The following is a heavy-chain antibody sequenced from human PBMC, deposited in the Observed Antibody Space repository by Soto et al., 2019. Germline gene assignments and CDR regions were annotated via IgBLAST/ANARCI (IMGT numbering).Heavy chain of an antibody. CDR3: ARATHDSSSNPPPRDS. CDR2: ISSSSSTI. J-gene: IGHJ4*02. V-gene: IGHV3-48*02. Sequence: EVQLVESGGGLVQPGGSLRLSCAASGFTFSSYSMNWVRQAPGKGLEWVSYISSSSSTIYYADSVKGRFTISRDNAKNSLYLQMNSLRDEDTAVYYCARATHDSSSNPPPRDSWGQGTLVTVSS. D-gene: IGHD6-6*01. CDR1: GFTFSSYS.